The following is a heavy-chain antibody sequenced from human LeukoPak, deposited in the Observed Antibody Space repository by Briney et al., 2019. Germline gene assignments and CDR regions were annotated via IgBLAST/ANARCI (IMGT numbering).Heavy chain of an antibody. CDR1: GFTFSSYA. CDR2: ISSSSSYI. V-gene: IGHV3-21*01. D-gene: IGHD3-22*01. Sequence: GGSLRLSCAASGFTFSSYAMSWVRQAPGKGLEWVSSISSSSSYIYYADSVKGRFTISRDNAKNSLYLQMNSLRAEDTAVYYCAREFYDSSGCFDYWGQGTLVTVSS. CDR3: AREFYDSSGCFDY. J-gene: IGHJ4*02.